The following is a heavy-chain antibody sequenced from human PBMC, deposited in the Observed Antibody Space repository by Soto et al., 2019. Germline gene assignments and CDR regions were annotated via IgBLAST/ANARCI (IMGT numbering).Heavy chain of an antibody. D-gene: IGHD2-2*01. V-gene: IGHV1-69*01. Sequence: QVQLVQSGAEVKKPGSSVKVSCKASGGTFSSYAISWVRRAPGQGLEWMGGIIPIFGTANYAQKFQGTVTITADESTSTAYRELSSLRSEDTAVYDCASPVGGSSDQNSEYYCDYWGQGTLVTVSS. CDR1: GGTFSSYA. CDR2: IIPIFGTA. J-gene: IGHJ4*02. CDR3: ASPVGGSSDQNSEYYCDY.